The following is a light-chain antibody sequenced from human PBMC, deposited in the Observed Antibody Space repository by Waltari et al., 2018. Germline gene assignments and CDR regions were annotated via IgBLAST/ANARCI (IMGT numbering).Light chain of an antibody. Sequence: SYELTQPPSVSVSPGQTARITCSGDALPKQYVYWYQQKPGQAPVVVIYKDIERPSKIPGRCSGSTSGKLCTLTSSGVRAEDEAYYYCQASDDTGTYGVFGGGTKLPVL. CDR3: QASDDTGTYGV. CDR1: ALPKQY. CDR2: KDI. V-gene: IGLV3-25*03. J-gene: IGLJ3*02.